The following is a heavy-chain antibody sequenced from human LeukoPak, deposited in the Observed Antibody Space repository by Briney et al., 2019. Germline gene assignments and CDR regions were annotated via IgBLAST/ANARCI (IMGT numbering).Heavy chain of an antibody. J-gene: IGHJ3*02. CDR3: AKSSSSYGNDALDI. CDR1: GFTFDAYA. Sequence: VGSLRLSCAASGFTFDAYAMHWVRQAPGKGLEWVSVIRGGGAVAFCADSVKGRFAISRDNSRNTLYLHLNSLRADDTAVYYCAKSSSSYGNDALDIWGQGTMVTVSS. V-gene: IGHV3-23*01. D-gene: IGHD5-18*01. CDR2: IRGGGAVA.